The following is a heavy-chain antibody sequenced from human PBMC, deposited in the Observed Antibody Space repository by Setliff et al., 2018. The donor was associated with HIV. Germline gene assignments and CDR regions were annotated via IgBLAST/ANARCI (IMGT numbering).Heavy chain of an antibody. CDR1: GDSITRGSYY. D-gene: IGHD1-26*01. CDR2: IYTSGKT. V-gene: IGHV4-61*09. J-gene: IGHJ2*01. CDR3: ARAAYSGTYLWEPATDL. Sequence: PSETLSLTCTVSGDSITRGSYYWSWIRQPAGKGLEWIGHIYTSGKTHYSPSLKSRITISADTSKNQLSPNLSSVTAADTAVYYCARAAYSGTYLWEPATDLWGRGTLVTAPQ.